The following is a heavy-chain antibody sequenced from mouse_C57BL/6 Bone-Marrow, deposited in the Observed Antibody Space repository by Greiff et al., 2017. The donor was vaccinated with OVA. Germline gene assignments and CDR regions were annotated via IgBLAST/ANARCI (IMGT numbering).Heavy chain of an antibody. CDR2: IDPENGDT. V-gene: IGHV14-4*01. CDR1: GFNIQDDY. CDR3: TTVYGSSYYAMDY. Sequence: VQLQQSGAELVRPGASVKLSCTASGFNIQDDYMHWVKQRPEQGLEWIGWIDPENGDTEYASKFQGKATITADTSSNTAYLQLSSLTSEDTAVYYCTTVYGSSYYAMDYWGQGTSVTVSS. J-gene: IGHJ4*01. D-gene: IGHD1-1*01.